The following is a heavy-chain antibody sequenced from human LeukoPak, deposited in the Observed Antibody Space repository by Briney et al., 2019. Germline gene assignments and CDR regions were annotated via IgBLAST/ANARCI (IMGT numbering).Heavy chain of an antibody. J-gene: IGHJ4*02. CDR2: IYSGGST. CDR3: ARIESAVAGYFDY. D-gene: IGHD6-19*01. V-gene: IGHV3-53*01. CDR1: GFTVSSNY. Sequence: SGGSLRLSCAASGFTVSSNYMSWVRQAPGKGLEWVSVIYSGGSTYYADSVKGRFTISRDNSKNTLYLQMNSLRAEDTAVYYCARIESAVAGYFDYWGQGTLVTVSS.